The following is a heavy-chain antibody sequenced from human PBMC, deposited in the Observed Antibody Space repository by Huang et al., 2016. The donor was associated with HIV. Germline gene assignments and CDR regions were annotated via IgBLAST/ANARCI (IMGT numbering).Heavy chain of an antibody. CDR3: ARDIAVTSKTGSYYGGIFYL. CDR1: SQC. Sequence: SQCWCWIGQAAGEGLEWVGTIYDRRTGNYKPSFGGRVSISVDMSKSHISMQLTSVTAADTAIYYCARDIAVTSKTGSYYGGIFYLWGQGTRVMVSS. D-gene: IGHD3-10*01. CDR2: IYDRRTG. J-gene: IGHJ3*01. V-gene: IGHV4-59*11.